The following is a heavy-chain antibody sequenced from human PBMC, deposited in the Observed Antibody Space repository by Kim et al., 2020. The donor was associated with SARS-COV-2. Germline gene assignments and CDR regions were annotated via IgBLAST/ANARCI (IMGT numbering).Heavy chain of an antibody. Sequence: ASVKVSCKASGYTFTSYGISWVRQAPGQGLEWMGWISAYNGNTNYAQKLQGRVTMTTDTSTSTAYMELRSQRSDDTAVYYCARDGGYDILTGYPFDYWGQGTLVTVSS. J-gene: IGHJ4*02. V-gene: IGHV1-18*01. D-gene: IGHD3-9*01. CDR1: GYTFTSYG. CDR2: ISAYNGNT. CDR3: ARDGGYDILTGYPFDY.